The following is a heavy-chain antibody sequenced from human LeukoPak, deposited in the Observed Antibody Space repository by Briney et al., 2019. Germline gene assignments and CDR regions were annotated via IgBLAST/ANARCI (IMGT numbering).Heavy chain of an antibody. CDR2: IGASGEST. CDR3: AKQGCSGGSCYFDY. D-gene: IGHD2-15*01. Sequence: PGGSLRLSCAASGFTFSVAAMTWVRQAPGKGLEWVSLIGASGESTYYADSVKGRFTISRDNSKNTLYLQMNSLRAEDTAAYYCAKQGCSGGSCYFDYWGQGTLVTVSS. V-gene: IGHV3-23*01. CDR1: GFTFSVAA. J-gene: IGHJ4*02.